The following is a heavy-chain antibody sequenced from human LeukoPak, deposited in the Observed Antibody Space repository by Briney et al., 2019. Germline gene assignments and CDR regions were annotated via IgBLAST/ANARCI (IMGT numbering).Heavy chain of an antibody. V-gene: IGHV5-51*01. J-gene: IGHJ4*02. CDR2: IYPGDSDT. CDR3: ARWNSYGYDYFDY. Sequence: GESLKISCKGSGYSFTSYWIGWVRQMPGKGLEWMGIIYPGDSDTRYSPSFEGHVTISADKSISTAYLQWSSLKASDTAMYYCARWNSYGYDYFDYWGQGTLVTVSS. D-gene: IGHD5-18*01. CDR1: GYSFTSYW.